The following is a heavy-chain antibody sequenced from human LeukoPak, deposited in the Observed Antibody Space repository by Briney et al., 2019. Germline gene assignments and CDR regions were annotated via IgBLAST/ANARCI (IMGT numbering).Heavy chain of an antibody. Sequence: PGGSLRLSCAASGFTFSSYWMHWVRQAPGKGLVWVSRINTDGSSTTYADSVKGRFTISRDNAKNTLYLQMNSLRAEDTAVYYCARDPSSGWYSYWGQGTLVTVSS. CDR2: INTDGSST. CDR3: ARDPSSGWYSY. V-gene: IGHV3-74*01. CDR1: GFTFSSYW. D-gene: IGHD6-19*01. J-gene: IGHJ4*02.